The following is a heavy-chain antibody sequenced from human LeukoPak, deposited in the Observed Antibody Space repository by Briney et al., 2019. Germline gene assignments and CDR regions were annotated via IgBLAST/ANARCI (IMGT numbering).Heavy chain of an antibody. CDR1: GFTFSSYW. D-gene: IGHD5-18*01. J-gene: IGHJ4*02. V-gene: IGHV3-74*01. Sequence: PGGSLRLSCAASGFTFSSYWMHWVRHTPGKGLVWVSRIKVDGSSTSYADSVKGRFTISRDNAKNTLYLQMNSLRAEDTAVYYCARDGYSFGHDFDYWGQGTLVTVSS. CDR2: IKVDGSST. CDR3: ARDGYSFGHDFDY.